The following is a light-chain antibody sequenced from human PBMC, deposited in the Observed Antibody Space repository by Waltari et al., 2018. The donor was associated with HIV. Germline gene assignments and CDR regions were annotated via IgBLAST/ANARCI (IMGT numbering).Light chain of an antibody. CDR1: RSVVSNY. CDR2: DAS. V-gene: IGKV3-20*01. Sequence: IVLTQSPDTLSLSPGERVILSCRASRSVVSNYVAWYQQRPGRAPRLLIYDASKRATGIPDRFTGSGSGTDFTLTISSLEPEDFGVYSCQQYALSSPTFGQGTRLEVK. CDR3: QQYALSSPT. J-gene: IGKJ5*01.